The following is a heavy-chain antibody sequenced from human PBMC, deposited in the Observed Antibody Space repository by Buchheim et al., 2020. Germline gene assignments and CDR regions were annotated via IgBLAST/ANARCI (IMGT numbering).Heavy chain of an antibody. V-gene: IGHV3-23*01. CDR1: GFTFSSYA. J-gene: IGHJ4*02. D-gene: IGHD2-2*01. Sequence: EVQLLESGGGLVQPGGSLRLFCAASGFTFSSYAMSWVRQAPGKGLEWVSAISGSGGSTYYADSVKGRFTISRDNSKNTLYLQMNSLRAEDTAVYYCAKDRGRAGIVVVPAATNFDYWGQGTL. CDR2: ISGSGGST. CDR3: AKDRGRAGIVVVPAATNFDY.